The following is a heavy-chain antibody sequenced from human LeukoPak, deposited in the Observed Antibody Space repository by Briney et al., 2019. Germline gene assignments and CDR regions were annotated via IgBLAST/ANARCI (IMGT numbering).Heavy chain of an antibody. CDR2: IYYSGST. J-gene: IGHJ5*02. V-gene: IGHV4-39*07. Sequence: PSETLSLTCTVSGGSISNSNYYWDWIRQPPGKGLEWIGSIYYSGSTYYNPSLKSRVTISVDTSKNQFSLKLSSVTAADTAVYYCARDQGRYGDYAWFDPWGQGTLVTVSS. D-gene: IGHD4-17*01. CDR1: GGSISNSNYY. CDR3: ARDQGRYGDYAWFDP.